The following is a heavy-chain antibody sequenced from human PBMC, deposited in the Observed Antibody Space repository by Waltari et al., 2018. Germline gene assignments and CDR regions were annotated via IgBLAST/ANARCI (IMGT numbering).Heavy chain of an antibody. V-gene: IGHV4-38-2*01. CDR2: SYDSGST. Sequence: QVQLQESGAGLGKPSETLSLTGAVPGYSISSGYYWGWIRQSPGKGLKWIGTSYDSGSTYYNPSLNRRVTISVDTSKTQFSLKLSSVTAADTAVYYCASTGTGRFFDYWGQGTLVTVSS. CDR3: ASTGTGRFFDY. J-gene: IGHJ4*02. CDR1: GYSISSGYY. D-gene: IGHD1-1*01.